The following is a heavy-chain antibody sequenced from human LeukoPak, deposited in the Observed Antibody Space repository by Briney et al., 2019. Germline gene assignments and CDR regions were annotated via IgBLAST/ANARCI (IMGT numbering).Heavy chain of an antibody. V-gene: IGHV1-2*02. Sequence: ASVKVSCKASGYTFTGYYMHWVRQAPGQGLEWMGWINPNGGGTNYAQKFQGRVTMTRDTSISTAYMELSRLRSDDTAVYYCAREGSGDDAFDIWGQGTMVTVSS. CDR3: AREGSGDDAFDI. J-gene: IGHJ3*02. CDR2: INPNGGGT. CDR1: GYTFTGYY. D-gene: IGHD2-15*01.